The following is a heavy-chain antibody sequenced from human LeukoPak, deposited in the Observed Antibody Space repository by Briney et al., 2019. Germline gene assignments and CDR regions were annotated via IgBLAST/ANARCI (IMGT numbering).Heavy chain of an antibody. J-gene: IGHJ4*02. V-gene: IGHV3-11*06. CDR1: GFTFSDYY. D-gene: IGHD3-3*01. CDR3: ARSIGYYDFWSGYQTD. Sequence: GGSLRLSCAASGFTFSDYYMSWIRQAPGKGLEWVSYISSSSSYTNYADSVKGRFTISRDNAKNSLYLQMNRLRAEDTAVYYCARSIGYYDFWSGYQTDWGQGTLVTVSS. CDR2: ISSSSSYT.